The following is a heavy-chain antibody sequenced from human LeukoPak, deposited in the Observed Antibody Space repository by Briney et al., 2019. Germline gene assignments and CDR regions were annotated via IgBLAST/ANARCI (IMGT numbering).Heavy chain of an antibody. CDR1: GHSFTSYW. CDR2: IYPGDSDS. CDR3: ATLYSSASYFDY. V-gene: IGHV5-51*01. J-gene: IGHJ4*02. D-gene: IGHD3-22*01. Sequence: GESLKISCKGSGHSFTSYWIGWVRQMPGKGLERMGIIYPGDSDSRYSPSFQGQVTISADKSISTAYLQWSSLKASDTAMYYCATLYSSASYFDYWGQGTLVTVSS.